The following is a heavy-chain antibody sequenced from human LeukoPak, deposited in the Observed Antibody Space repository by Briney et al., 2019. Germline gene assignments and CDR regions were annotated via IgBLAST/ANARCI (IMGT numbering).Heavy chain of an antibody. CDR3: AREATFHQPGTTHPLPSPDNWFDP. CDR2: INTYNGDT. J-gene: IGHJ5*02. D-gene: IGHD1/OR15-1a*01. CDR1: GYTFTNYA. Sequence: ASVKVSCKASGYTFTNYAINWVRQAPGQGLEWMGWINTYNGDTNYAQKLQGRVTMTADTSTTTAYMELRSLRSDDTAVYYCAREATFHQPGTTHPLPSPDNWFDPWGQGTLVTVSS. V-gene: IGHV1-18*01.